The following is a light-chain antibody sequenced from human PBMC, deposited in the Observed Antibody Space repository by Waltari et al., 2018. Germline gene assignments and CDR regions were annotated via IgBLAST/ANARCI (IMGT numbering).Light chain of an antibody. J-gene: IGKJ2*01. CDR2: WAS. Sequence: DIVMTQSPDSLAVSLGERANINCKSTQSVLYSSNNKNYLAWYQQKPGHPPKLLIYWASTRESGVPDRFSGSGSGTDFTLTISSLQAEDVAVYYCQQYYSTPYTFGQGTKLEIK. CDR3: QQYYSTPYT. V-gene: IGKV4-1*01. CDR1: QSVLYSSNNKNY.